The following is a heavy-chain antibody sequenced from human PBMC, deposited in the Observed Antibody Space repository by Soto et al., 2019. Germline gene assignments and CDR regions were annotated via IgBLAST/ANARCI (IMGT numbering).Heavy chain of an antibody. D-gene: IGHD6-6*01. V-gene: IGHV3-11*01. CDR1: GFIFSDYF. J-gene: IGHJ4*02. CDR2: ISTSGTTI. Sequence: GGSLRLSCAASGFIFSDYFMSWIRQAPGKGLEWISYISTSGTTIYYADSVKGRFTISRDNAKNSLFLQMNSLRAEDTAVYYCARSSAIYSSSDYWGRGTLVT. CDR3: ARSSAIYSSSDY.